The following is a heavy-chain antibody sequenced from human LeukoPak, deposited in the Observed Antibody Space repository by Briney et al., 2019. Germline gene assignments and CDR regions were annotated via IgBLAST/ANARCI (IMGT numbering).Heavy chain of an antibody. CDR1: GYTFTSYA. CDR3: ARGGANYYDSSGYHY. J-gene: IGHJ4*02. Sequence: ASVKVSCKASGYTFTSYAMHWVRQAPGQRLEWMGWINAGNGNTKYSQKFQGRVTITRDTSASTAYMELSSLRSEDTAVYYCARGGANYYDSSGYHYWGQGTLVTVSS. V-gene: IGHV1-3*01. CDR2: INAGNGNT. D-gene: IGHD3-22*01.